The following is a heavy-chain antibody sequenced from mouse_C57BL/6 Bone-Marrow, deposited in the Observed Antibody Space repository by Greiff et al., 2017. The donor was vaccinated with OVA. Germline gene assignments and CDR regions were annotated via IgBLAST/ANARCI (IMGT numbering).Heavy chain of an antibody. D-gene: IGHD1-1*01. J-gene: IGHJ4*01. CDR3: ARGRIGYYGSSYDYAMDY. Sequence: QVQLQQPGAELVKPGASVKMSCKASGYTFTSYWITWVKQRPGQGLEWIGDIYPGSGSTNYNEKFKSKATLTVDTSSSTAYMQLSSLTSEDSAVYYCARGRIGYYGSSYDYAMDYWGQGTSVTVSS. CDR2: IYPGSGST. CDR1: GYTFTSYW. V-gene: IGHV1-55*01.